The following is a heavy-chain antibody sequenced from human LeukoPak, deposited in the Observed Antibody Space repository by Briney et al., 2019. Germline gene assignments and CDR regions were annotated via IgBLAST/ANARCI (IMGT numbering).Heavy chain of an antibody. CDR2: ISYDGSNK. Sequence: GRSLRLSCAASGFTFSSYGMHWVRQAPGKGLEWVAVISYDGSNKYYADSVKGRFTISRDNSKNTLYLQMNSLRAEDTAVYYCAKGEITIYYYYGMDVWGQGTTVTVSS. CDR3: AKGEITIYYYYGMDV. J-gene: IGHJ6*02. CDR1: GFTFSSYG. D-gene: IGHD3-10*01. V-gene: IGHV3-30*18.